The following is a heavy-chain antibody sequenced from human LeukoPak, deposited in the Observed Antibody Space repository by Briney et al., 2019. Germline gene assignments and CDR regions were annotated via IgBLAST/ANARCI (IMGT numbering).Heavy chain of an antibody. CDR3: RYYYDSSGYYPSGAFDI. V-gene: IGHV3-30*02. CDR2: IRYDGSNK. D-gene: IGHD3-22*01. Sequence: PGGSLRLSCAASGFTFNKYGMYWVRQAPGKGLEWVAFIRYDGSNKYYADSVKGRFTISRDNSKNTLYLQVNSLRGEDTAVYYCRYYYDSSGYYPSGAFDIWGQGTMVTVSS. J-gene: IGHJ3*02. CDR1: GFTFNKYG.